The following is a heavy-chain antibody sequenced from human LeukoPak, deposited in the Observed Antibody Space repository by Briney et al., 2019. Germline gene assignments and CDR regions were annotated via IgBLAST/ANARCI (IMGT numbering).Heavy chain of an antibody. CDR2: ISSSSSTI. V-gene: IGHV3-48*01. CDR1: GFTFSSYS. J-gene: IGHJ5*02. Sequence: GGSLRLSCAASGFTFSSYSMNWVRQAPGKGLEWVSYISSSSSTIYYADSVKGRFTISRDNAKNSLYLQMNSLRAEDTAVYYCARHEWSVSYGSGRNNWFDPWGQGTLVAVSS. D-gene: IGHD3-10*01. CDR3: ARHEWSVSYGSGRNNWFDP.